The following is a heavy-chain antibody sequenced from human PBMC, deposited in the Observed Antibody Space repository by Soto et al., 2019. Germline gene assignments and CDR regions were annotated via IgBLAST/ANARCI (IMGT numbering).Heavy chain of an antibody. J-gene: IGHJ6*02. Sequence: SLTCTVSGGSIISYYWSWIRQPPRKGLELIGYIYYNGTANYNPSLKGRVTISVDTPKNQFSLKLRSVTAADTAVYYCARVAMVRGIINYYYGLDVWGQGNTVTVSS. CDR3: ARVAMVRGIINYYYGLDV. V-gene: IGHV4-59*01. CDR1: GGSIISYY. CDR2: IYYNGTA. D-gene: IGHD3-10*01.